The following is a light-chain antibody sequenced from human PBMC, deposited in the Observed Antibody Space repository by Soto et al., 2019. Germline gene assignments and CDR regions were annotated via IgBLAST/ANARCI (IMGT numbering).Light chain of an antibody. CDR2: DAS. V-gene: IGKV1-33*01. J-gene: IGKJ3*01. CDR3: EQYDKIPPIT. Sequence: DIQMTQSPSSLSASVGDRVTITCQASQDISNYLNWYQQKPGKAPKLLIYDASTFETEVPSRFRGSGSGTAFTFTISSLQPEDIATYYCEQYDKIPPITFGPGTKVDIK. CDR1: QDISNY.